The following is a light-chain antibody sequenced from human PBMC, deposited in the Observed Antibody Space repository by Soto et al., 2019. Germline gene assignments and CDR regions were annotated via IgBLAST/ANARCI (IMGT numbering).Light chain of an antibody. V-gene: IGKV1-39*01. J-gene: IGKJ1*01. CDR1: QFISSF. Sequence: DFQMTQSPSSLASSVGFTFTITCHTSQFISSFLNWYQQKPGKAPKLLIYDASTLQSGVPSRFSGGGSGTDFSLFISNLQPEDFATYYCQQTYSSRTWTFGQGTKVDI. CDR2: DAS. CDR3: QQTYSSRTWT.